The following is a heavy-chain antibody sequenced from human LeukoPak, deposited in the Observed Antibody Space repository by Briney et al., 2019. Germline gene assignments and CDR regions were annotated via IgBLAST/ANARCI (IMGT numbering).Heavy chain of an antibody. CDR2: ISHSANYI. D-gene: IGHD4-23*01. Sequence: PGGSLRLSCDASGFTFSSYTMNWVRQAPGRGLEWVASISHSANYIYYADPLRGRFTISRENAKSSLYLQMNSLGAEDTAVYYCARDPYYGGNSGLDSWGHGTLVIVSS. CDR1: GFTFSSYT. J-gene: IGHJ5*01. V-gene: IGHV3-21*01. CDR3: ARDPYYGGNSGLDS.